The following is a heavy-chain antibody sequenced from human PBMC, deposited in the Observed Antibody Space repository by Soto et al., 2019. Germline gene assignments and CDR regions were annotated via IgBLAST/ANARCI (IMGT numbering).Heavy chain of an antibody. CDR3: ATEGDYY. CDR2: INPNSGGT. V-gene: IGHV1-2*02. D-gene: IGHD3-16*01. Sequence: QVQLVQSGAEVKKPGASVKVSCKASGYSFSVYNIHWVRQAPGQGLEWMGWINPNSGGTNSAQKFQGRVTMTRDMSISTAYMELSRLRSDDTAVYYYATEGDYYWGQGTLVTVSS. J-gene: IGHJ4*02. CDR1: GYSFSVYN.